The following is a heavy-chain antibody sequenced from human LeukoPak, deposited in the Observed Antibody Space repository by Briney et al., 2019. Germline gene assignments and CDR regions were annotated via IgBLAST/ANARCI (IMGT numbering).Heavy chain of an antibody. CDR2: VFFTGST. CDR3: ARVEWELLGAHL. V-gene: IGHV4-59*11. D-gene: IGHD1-26*01. J-gene: IGHJ4*02. Sequence: SETLSLTCSVSGDSIRSHYWSWIRQPPGKRPEWIGHVFFTGSTTYNPTLEGRVSISIDTSGSQFSLKLTSVTAADTAVYYCARVEWELLGAHLWGQGILLSVSS. CDR1: GDSIRSHY.